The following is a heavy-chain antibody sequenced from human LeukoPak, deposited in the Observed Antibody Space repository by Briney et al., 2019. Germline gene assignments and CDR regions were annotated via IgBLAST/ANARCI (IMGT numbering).Heavy chain of an antibody. V-gene: IGHV3-7*01. CDR3: ARDNPDGTVHAFDI. CDR2: IKQDGSEK. D-gene: IGHD1-1*01. CDR1: GFTFSSYW. Sequence: PGGSLRLSCAASGFTFSSYWMSWVRQAPGKGLEWVANIKQDGSEKYYVDSVKGRLTISRDNAKNSLYLQMNSLRGEDKAVYYCARDNPDGTVHAFDIWGQGTMVTVSS. J-gene: IGHJ3*02.